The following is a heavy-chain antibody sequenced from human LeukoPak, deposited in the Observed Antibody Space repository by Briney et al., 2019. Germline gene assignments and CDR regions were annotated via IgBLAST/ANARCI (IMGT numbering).Heavy chain of an antibody. CDR1: GYTFTGYY. CDR2: INPNSGGT. J-gene: IGHJ4*02. Sequence: GASVKVSCKASGYTFTGYYMHWVRQAPGQGLEWMGWINPNSGGTNYAQKFQGWVTMTRDTSISTAYMELSRLRSDDTAVYYCARVSYSGYDYGPVSPFDYWGQGTLVTVSS. D-gene: IGHD5-12*01. CDR3: ARVSYSGYDYGPVSPFDY. V-gene: IGHV1-2*04.